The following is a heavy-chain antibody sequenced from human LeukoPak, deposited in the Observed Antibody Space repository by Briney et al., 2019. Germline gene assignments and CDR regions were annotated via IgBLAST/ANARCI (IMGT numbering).Heavy chain of an antibody. Sequence: SETLSLTCAVYGGPFSGYYWSWIRQPPGKGLEWIGEINHSGSTNYNPSLKSRVTISVDTSKNQFSLKLSSVTAADTAVYYCARGPIYGSFDYWGQGTLVTVSS. J-gene: IGHJ4*02. V-gene: IGHV4-34*01. CDR2: INHSGST. D-gene: IGHD3-10*01. CDR1: GGPFSGYY. CDR3: ARGPIYGSFDY.